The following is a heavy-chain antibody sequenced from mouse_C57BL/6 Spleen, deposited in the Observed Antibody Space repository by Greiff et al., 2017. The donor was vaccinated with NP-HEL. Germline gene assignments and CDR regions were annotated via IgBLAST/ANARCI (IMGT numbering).Heavy chain of an antibody. V-gene: IGHV1-82*01. CDR1: GYAFSSSW. CDR3: ARVGYYGSSYAMDY. D-gene: IGHD1-1*01. J-gene: IGHJ4*01. Sequence: QLQQSGPELVKPGASVKISCKASGYAFSSSWMNWVKQRPGKGLEWIGRIYPGDGDTNYNGKFKGKATLTSDKSSSTAYMQLSSLTSEDSAVYFCARVGYYGSSYAMDYWGQGTSVTVSS. CDR2: IYPGDGDT.